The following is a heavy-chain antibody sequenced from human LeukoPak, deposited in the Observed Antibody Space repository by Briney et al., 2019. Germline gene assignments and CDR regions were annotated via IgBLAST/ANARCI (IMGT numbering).Heavy chain of an antibody. Sequence: ASVKVSFKASGYTFTDYGISWVRQAPGQGLDWMGWITSYNDNTIYAQNFQGRVTMNTDTWKTTAYMELRSLRSDDTAVYYCAKDGGPDMLTNWDYYGMDVWGTGTTVIVSS. CDR3: AKDGGPDMLTNWDYYGMDV. J-gene: IGHJ6*04. D-gene: IGHD7-27*01. V-gene: IGHV1-18*04. CDR2: ITSYNDNT. CDR1: GYTFTDYG.